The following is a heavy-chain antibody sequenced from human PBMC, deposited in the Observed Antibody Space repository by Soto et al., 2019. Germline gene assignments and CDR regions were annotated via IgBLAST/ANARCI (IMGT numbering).Heavy chain of an antibody. V-gene: IGHV3-30*18. Sequence: QPGGSLRLSCAASGFTFSSYGMHWVRQAPGKGLEWVAVISYDGSNKYYADSVKGRFTISRDNSKNTLYLQMNSLRAEDTAVYYCAKEVYPASYCSSTSCYSAEYYYYGMDVWGQGTTVTVSS. J-gene: IGHJ6*02. CDR3: AKEVYPASYCSSTSCYSAEYYYYGMDV. CDR2: ISYDGSNK. CDR1: GFTFSSYG. D-gene: IGHD2-2*01.